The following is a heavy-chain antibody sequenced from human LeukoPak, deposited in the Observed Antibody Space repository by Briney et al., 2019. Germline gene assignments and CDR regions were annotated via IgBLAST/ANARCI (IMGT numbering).Heavy chain of an antibody. CDR3: ARLALGESSDAFDI. Sequence: SETLSLTCAVSGGSISSSSWWSWVRQPPGKGLEWIGEIYHSGSTNYNPSLKSRVTISVDKSKNQFSLKLSSATAADTAVYYCARLALGESSDAFDIWGQGTMVTVSS. CDR2: IYHSGST. CDR1: GGSISSSSW. V-gene: IGHV4-4*02. J-gene: IGHJ3*02. D-gene: IGHD3-10*01.